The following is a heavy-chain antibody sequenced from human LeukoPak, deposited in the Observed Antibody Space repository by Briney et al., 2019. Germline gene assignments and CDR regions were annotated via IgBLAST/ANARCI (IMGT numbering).Heavy chain of an antibody. V-gene: IGHV4-31*03. J-gene: IGHJ4*02. Sequence: TLSLTCTVSGGSISSGGYYWSWIRQHPGKGLEWIGYIYYSGSTYYNPSLKSRVTISVDTSKNQFSLKLSSVTAADTAVYYCARVDDILTLFDYWGQGTLVTVSS. CDR2: IYYSGST. CDR3: ARVDDILTLFDY. D-gene: IGHD3-9*01. CDR1: GGSISSGGYY.